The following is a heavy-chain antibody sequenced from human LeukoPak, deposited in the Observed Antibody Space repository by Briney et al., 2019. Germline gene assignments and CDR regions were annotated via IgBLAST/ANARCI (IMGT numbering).Heavy chain of an antibody. V-gene: IGHV4-61*02. D-gene: IGHD1-1*01. CDR3: ARVWSTTGRGTDV. Sequence: TSETLSLTCTVSGGSISSGSYYWSWIRQPAGKGLEWIGRIYTSGSTNYNPSLKSRVTISVDTSKNQFSLKLSSVTAADTAVYYCARVWSTTGRGTDVWGKGTTVTVSS. J-gene: IGHJ6*04. CDR2: IYTSGST. CDR1: GGSISSGSYY.